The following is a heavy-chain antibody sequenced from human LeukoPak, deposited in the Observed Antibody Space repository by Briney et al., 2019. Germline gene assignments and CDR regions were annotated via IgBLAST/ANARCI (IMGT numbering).Heavy chain of an antibody. D-gene: IGHD3-10*01. CDR2: ISDDGSNK. Sequence: QAGGSLRLSCAASGFTFSAYAIHWLRQAPGKGLEWVTVISDDGSNKYYADSVKGRFTISRDNSKNTQYLQMNSLRAEDTAVFYCAKDFLRNMVLGFDYWGQGTLVTVSS. J-gene: IGHJ4*02. CDR3: AKDFLRNMVLGFDY. CDR1: GFTFSAYA. V-gene: IGHV3-30-3*01.